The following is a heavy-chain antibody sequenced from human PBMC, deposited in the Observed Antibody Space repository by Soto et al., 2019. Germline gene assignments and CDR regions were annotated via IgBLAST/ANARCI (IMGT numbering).Heavy chain of an antibody. D-gene: IGHD3-22*01. J-gene: IGHJ5*02. CDR1: GGTFSSYA. Sequence: ASVKVSCKASGGTFSSYAISWVRQAPGQGLEWMGGIIPIFGTANYAQKFQGRVTITADESTSTAYMELSSLRSEDTAVYYCARGYYYDSSGVTNSFDLWGQGTLVTVSS. CDR3: ARGYYYDSSGVTNSFDL. CDR2: IIPIFGTA. V-gene: IGHV1-69*13.